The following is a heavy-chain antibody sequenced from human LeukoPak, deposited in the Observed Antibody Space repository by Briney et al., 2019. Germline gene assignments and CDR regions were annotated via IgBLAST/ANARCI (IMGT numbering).Heavy chain of an antibody. CDR2: IHHSGST. CDR1: GGSFSGYY. D-gene: IGHD2-8*01. CDR3: ARRELMVYANPFDY. V-gene: IGHV4-34*01. J-gene: IGHJ4*02. Sequence: SETLSLTCAVYGGSFSGYYWSWIRQPPGKGLECIGEIHHSGSTNYNPSLKSRVTLSVDTSKNQFSLKLSSVTAADTAVYYCARRELMVYANPFDYRGQGTLVTVSS.